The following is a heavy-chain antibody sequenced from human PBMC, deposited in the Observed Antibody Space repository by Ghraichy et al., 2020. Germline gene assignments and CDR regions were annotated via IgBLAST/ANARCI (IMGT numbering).Heavy chain of an antibody. D-gene: IGHD6-6*01. J-gene: IGHJ4*02. CDR3: AKGCVHSSSICD. CDR2: ISGSGGST. CDR1: FCTFSTYA. V-gene: IGHV3-23*01. Sequence: CADPFCTFSTYAISFVRQAAGKGLEWVSGISGSGGSTYYADSVKGRFTISRDNSKNTLYLQMNSLRAEDTAVYYCAKGCVHSSSICDWGQGTLVTVSS.